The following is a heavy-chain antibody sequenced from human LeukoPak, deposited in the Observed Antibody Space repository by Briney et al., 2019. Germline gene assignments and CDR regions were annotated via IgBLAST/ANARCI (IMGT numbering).Heavy chain of an antibody. Sequence: SETLSLTCTVSGGSISSSSYYWGWIRQPPGKGLEWIGSIYYSGSTYYNPSLKSRVTISVDTSTNQFSLKLSSVTAADTAVYYCARGYCSSTSCYKVGEAFDIWGQGTMVTASS. D-gene: IGHD2-2*02. CDR1: GGSISSSSYY. V-gene: IGHV4-39*01. J-gene: IGHJ3*02. CDR2: IYYSGST. CDR3: ARGYCSSTSCYKVGEAFDI.